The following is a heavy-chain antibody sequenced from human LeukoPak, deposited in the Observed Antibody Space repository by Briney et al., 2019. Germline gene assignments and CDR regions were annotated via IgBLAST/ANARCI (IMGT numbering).Heavy chain of an antibody. V-gene: IGHV3-43*01. CDR2: INWNGGTT. J-gene: IGHJ4*02. CDR1: GFTFDDYT. Sequence: GGSLRLSCAASGFTFDDYTMHWVRQAPGKGLEWLSSINWNGGTTYYADSMKGRFTISRDNNKNSLYLQMNSLRIEDTALYFCAKEGRLAAAGTIEDWGQGTLVTVSS. CDR3: AKEGRLAAAGTIED. D-gene: IGHD6-13*01.